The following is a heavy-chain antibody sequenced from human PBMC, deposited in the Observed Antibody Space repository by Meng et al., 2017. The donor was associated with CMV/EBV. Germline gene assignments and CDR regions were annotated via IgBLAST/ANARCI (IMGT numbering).Heavy chain of an antibody. CDR1: GGTFSSYA. J-gene: IGHJ4*02. CDR2: ITPIFGVA. D-gene: IGHD2-2*01. Sequence: SVKVSCKASGGTFSSYAISWVRQAPGQGPEWMGGITPIFGVAQYAQNFQGRVTITADEYTNTAYMDVSSLRSEDTAVYYCATGATTSRFRVDYWGQGTLVTVSS. V-gene: IGHV1-69*13. CDR3: ATGATTSRFRVDY.